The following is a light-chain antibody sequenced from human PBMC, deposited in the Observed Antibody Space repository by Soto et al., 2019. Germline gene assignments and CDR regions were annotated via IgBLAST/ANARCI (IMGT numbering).Light chain of an antibody. CDR2: DAS. CDR3: QQYNNWPLG. V-gene: IGKV3-15*01. Sequence: EIVMTQSPATLSVSPGERATLSCRASQSVNSKLAWYQQKPGQAPRLLIHDASTRATGIPVRFSGSGSGTEFTLPISSLQSEPFAVYYCQQYNNWPLGFVGGTKVEIK. CDR1: QSVNSK. J-gene: IGKJ4*01.